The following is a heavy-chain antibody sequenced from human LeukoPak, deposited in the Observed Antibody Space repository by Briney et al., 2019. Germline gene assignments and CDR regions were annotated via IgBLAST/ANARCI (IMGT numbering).Heavy chain of an antibody. CDR1: GFTLSSYE. CDR3: ARAGNYYGRHTNWFDP. D-gene: IGHD3-10*01. J-gene: IGHJ5*02. CDR2: IDYSGGDT. Sequence: PGGSLRLSCTASGFTLSSYEMSWIRQAPGKGLEWVSSIDYSGGDTHYADSVKGRFTISRDNAKNSLYLQMNSLRAEDTAVYYCARAGNYYGRHTNWFDPWGQGTLVTVSS. V-gene: IGHV3-48*03.